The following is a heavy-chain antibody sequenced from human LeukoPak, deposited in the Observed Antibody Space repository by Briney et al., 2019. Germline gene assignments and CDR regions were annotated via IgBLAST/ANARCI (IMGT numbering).Heavy chain of an antibody. CDR1: GFTFTNVW. D-gene: IGHD6-6*01. CDR3: TTDGSSALLDY. J-gene: IGHJ4*02. Sequence: PGGSLRLSCAASGFTFTNVWMSWVRQTAWKGLEWVGRIKSKTDGGTTDYAAPVKGRFTISRDDSKNTLYLQMNSLKTEDTAVYYCTTDGSSALLDYWGQGTLVTVSS. CDR2: IKSKTDGGTT. V-gene: IGHV3-15*01.